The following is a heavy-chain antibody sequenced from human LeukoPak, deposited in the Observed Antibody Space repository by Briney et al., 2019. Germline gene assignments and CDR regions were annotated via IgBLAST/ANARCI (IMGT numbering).Heavy chain of an antibody. CDR1: GFTFSSYS. D-gene: IGHD4-17*01. V-gene: IGHV3-21*01. CDR2: ISSSSSYI. Sequence: GGSLRLSCAASGFTFSSYSMNWVRQAPGKGLEWVSSISSSSSYIYHADSVKGRFTISRDNAKNSLYLQMNSLRAEDTAVYYCAREGVTTVTTGFTWGQGTMVTVSS. J-gene: IGHJ3*01. CDR3: AREGVTTVTTGFT.